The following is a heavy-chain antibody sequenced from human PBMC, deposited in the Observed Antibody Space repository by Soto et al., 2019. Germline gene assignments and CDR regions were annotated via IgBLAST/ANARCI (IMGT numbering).Heavy chain of an antibody. V-gene: IGHV3-30*18. CDR1: GYTFSRYG. Sequence: QVQLVESGGGVLQPGTSLRLSCAASGYTFSRYGMHWVRQAPGKGLEWVAVISYDGSNKFYGDSVKGRFTISRDNSKNTLYLQMDSLRGEDTAVYYCAKAIVADHYYYGMDVWGQGTTVTVSS. CDR3: AKAIVADHYYYGMDV. J-gene: IGHJ6*02. CDR2: ISYDGSNK. D-gene: IGHD3-22*01.